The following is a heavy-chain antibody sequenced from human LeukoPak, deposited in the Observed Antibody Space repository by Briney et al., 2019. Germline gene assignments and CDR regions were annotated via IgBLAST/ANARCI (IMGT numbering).Heavy chain of an antibody. J-gene: IGHJ6*03. CDR3: ARVRHLTGYNLNYYYMDV. V-gene: IGHV1-18*01. CDR1: GYTFTSYG. CDR2: ISPYNGNT. Sequence: ASVKVSCKASGYTFTSYGISWVRQAPGQGLEWMGWISPYNGNTKYLQKLQGRVTMTTDTSTSTAYMELSRLKSDDTAVYYCARVRHLTGYNLNYYYMDVWAKGTTVTISS. D-gene: IGHD5-24*01.